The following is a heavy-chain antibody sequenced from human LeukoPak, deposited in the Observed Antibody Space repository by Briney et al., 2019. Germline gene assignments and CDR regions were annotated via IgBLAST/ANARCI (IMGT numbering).Heavy chain of an antibody. CDR1: GGSFTDYY. V-gene: IGHV4-39*07. J-gene: IGHJ4*02. CDR3: TRDSEHGTQDS. CDR2: IYYRGNT. D-gene: IGHD1-26*01. Sequence: PSETLSLTCTVSGGSFTDYYWGWIRQPPGKGLGWIGSIYYRGNTFYNPSLRNRVSISIDTSKGRFSLNLNSVTAADTAVYFCTRDSEHGTQDSWGQGTLVTVS.